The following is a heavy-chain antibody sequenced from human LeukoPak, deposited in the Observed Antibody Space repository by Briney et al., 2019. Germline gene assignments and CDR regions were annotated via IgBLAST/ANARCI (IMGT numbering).Heavy chain of an antibody. J-gene: IGHJ6*03. CDR3: ARETRLAAGSLGDMDV. D-gene: IGHD6-13*01. CDR1: AGSISSSSHY. Sequence: SETLSLTCTVSAGSISSSSHYWGWIRQPSGKGLEWIASVYYSGSTYYNPSLTSRVTMSVDTSKSQFSLKLSSVTAADTAVYYCARETRLAAGSLGDMDVWGKGTTVTVSS. CDR2: VYYSGST. V-gene: IGHV4-39*07.